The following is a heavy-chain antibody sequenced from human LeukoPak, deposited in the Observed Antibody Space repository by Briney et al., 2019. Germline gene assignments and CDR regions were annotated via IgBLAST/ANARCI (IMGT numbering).Heavy chain of an antibody. D-gene: IGHD3-22*01. J-gene: IGHJ4*02. CDR2: ISYDGSNK. CDR1: GFTFSSYG. V-gene: IGHV3-30*18. CDR3: AKDPFDYYDSSGYPRGPDY. Sequence: GGSLRLSCAASGFTFSSYGMHWVRQAPGKGLEWVAVISYDGSNKYYADSVKGRFTISRDNSKNTLYLQMNSLRAEDTAVYYCAKDPFDYYDSSGYPRGPDYWGQGTLVTVSS.